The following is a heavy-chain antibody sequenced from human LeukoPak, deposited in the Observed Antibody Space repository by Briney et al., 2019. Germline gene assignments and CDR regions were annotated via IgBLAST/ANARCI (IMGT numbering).Heavy chain of an antibody. J-gene: IGHJ5*02. V-gene: IGHV3-23*01. Sequence: GGSLRLSCAASEFTFSNYAMNWVRQAPGKRPEWVSGISSGGGSIYYADSVKGRFTISRDNSKNTLYLQMNSLRAEDTALYHCARSLWFGELSNWFDPWGQGTLVTASS. CDR3: ARSLWFGELSNWFDP. CDR1: EFTFSNYA. CDR2: ISSGGGSI. D-gene: IGHD3-10*01.